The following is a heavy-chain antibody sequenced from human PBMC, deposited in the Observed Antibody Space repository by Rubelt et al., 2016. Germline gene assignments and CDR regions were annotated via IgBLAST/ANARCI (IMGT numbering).Heavy chain of an antibody. Sequence: QLQLQESGPGLVRPSETLSLTCSVSGGSISSSNYYWGWVRRPPGKGLEWIGSIYYSGTTYYNPSLERRVTMSVDTSKTRVSRRLSCGTAAHTALYYCARQLYSGSYYIDYWGQGTLVTVSS. V-gene: IGHV4-39*01. D-gene: IGHD1-26*01. CDR2: IYYSGTT. J-gene: IGHJ4*02. CDR3: ARQLYSGSYYIDY. CDR1: GGSISSSNYY.